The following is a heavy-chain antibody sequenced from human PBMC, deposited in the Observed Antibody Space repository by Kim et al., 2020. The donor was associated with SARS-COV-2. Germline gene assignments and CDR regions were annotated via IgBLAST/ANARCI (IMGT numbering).Heavy chain of an antibody. Sequence: GGSLRLSCAASGFTFSIYGMHWVRQAPGKGLEWVAVIWFDGTKKYYTDSVKGRFTISRDNSKNTLYLQMNSLRADDTAVYYCAKCWGSGIYDYYYGMDVWGQGTTVTVSS. V-gene: IGHV3-33*06. J-gene: IGHJ6*02. CDR1: GFTFSIYG. D-gene: IGHD3-16*01. CDR3: AKCWGSGIYDYYYGMDV. CDR2: IWFDGTKK.